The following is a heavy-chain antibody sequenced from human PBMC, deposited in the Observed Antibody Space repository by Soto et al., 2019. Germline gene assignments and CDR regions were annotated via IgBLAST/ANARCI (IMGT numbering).Heavy chain of an antibody. CDR2: ISDDGSSK. CDR1: GFTFGAAA. J-gene: IGHJ4*02. V-gene: IGHV3-30-3*01. Sequence: TGGSLRLSCAASGFTFGAAAIHWVRQAPGKGLEWVAVISDDGSSKYYADSVRGRFTISRDNSQNTLDLQMNSLRAEDTAVYYCARDRLPRASVATPGYLDYWGQGSLVTVSS. CDR3: ARDRLPRASVATPGYLDY. D-gene: IGHD1-1*01.